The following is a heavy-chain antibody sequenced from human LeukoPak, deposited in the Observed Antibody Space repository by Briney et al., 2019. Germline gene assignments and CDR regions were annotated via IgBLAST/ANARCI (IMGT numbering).Heavy chain of an antibody. V-gene: IGHV3-23*01. D-gene: IGHD6-13*01. CDR1: GFTFSSYA. CDR2: ISGSGGST. CDR3: ARAGGYSSSWPPHWFDP. J-gene: IGHJ5*02. Sequence: QPGGSLRLSCAASGFTFSSYAMSWVRQAPGKGLEWVSAISGSGGSTYYADSVKGRFTISRDNSKNTLYLQMNSLRAEDTAVYYCARAGGYSSSWPPHWFDPWGQGTLVTVSS.